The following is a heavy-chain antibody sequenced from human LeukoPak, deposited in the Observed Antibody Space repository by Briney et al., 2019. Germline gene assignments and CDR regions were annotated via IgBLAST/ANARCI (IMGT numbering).Heavy chain of an antibody. CDR1: GGSISSSNW. D-gene: IGHD3-10*01. Sequence: SGTLSLTCAVSGGSISSSNWWSWVRQPPGKGLEWIGEIYHSGSTNYNPSLKSRVTISVDKSKNQFSLKLSSVTAADTAVYYCARSQRLLWFGELSFPHYFDYWGQGTLVTVSS. V-gene: IGHV4-4*02. J-gene: IGHJ4*02. CDR3: ARSQRLLWFGELSFPHYFDY. CDR2: IYHSGST.